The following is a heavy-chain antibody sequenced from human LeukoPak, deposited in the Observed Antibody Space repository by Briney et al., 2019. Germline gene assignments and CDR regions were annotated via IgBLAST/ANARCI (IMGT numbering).Heavy chain of an antibody. CDR2: INHSGST. CDR3: ARLVDSSGYSLQN. Sequence: PSETLSLTCAVYGGSFSGYYWGWIRQPPGKGLEWIGEINHSGSTNYNPSLKSRVTISVDTSKNQFSLKLSSVTAADTAVYYCARLVDSSGYSLQNWGQGTLVTVSS. V-gene: IGHV4-34*01. D-gene: IGHD3-22*01. J-gene: IGHJ1*01. CDR1: GGSFSGYY.